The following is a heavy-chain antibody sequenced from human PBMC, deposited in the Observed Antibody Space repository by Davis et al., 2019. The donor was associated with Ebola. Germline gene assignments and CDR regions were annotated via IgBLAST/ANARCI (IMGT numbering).Heavy chain of an antibody. Sequence: PGGSLRLSCAASGFTFSSYAMSWVRQAPGKGLEWVSAISGSGGSTYYPDSVKGRFTIARDNSNNTLYLQMNSLRAEDTAVYYCAKGPTYYDILTGLMANYYGMDVWGQGTTVTVSS. CDR1: GFTFSSYA. J-gene: IGHJ6*02. CDR3: AKGPTYYDILTGLMANYYGMDV. D-gene: IGHD3-9*01. V-gene: IGHV3-23*01. CDR2: ISGSGGST.